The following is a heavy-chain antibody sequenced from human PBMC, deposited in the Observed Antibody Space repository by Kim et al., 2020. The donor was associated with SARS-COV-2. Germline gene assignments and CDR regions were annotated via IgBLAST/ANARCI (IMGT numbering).Heavy chain of an antibody. Sequence: SETLSLTCTVSGGSISTYYRTWIRQPPGKGLEWIGCIYTSGTTNYNPSLKSRVTISVDTSKNQFSLKLSSVTAADTAVYSCVRRVAARPVYAFDIWGQG. J-gene: IGHJ3*02. CDR1: GGSISTYY. CDR2: IYTSGTT. V-gene: IGHV4-4*08. CDR3: VRRVAARPVYAFDI. D-gene: IGHD6-6*01.